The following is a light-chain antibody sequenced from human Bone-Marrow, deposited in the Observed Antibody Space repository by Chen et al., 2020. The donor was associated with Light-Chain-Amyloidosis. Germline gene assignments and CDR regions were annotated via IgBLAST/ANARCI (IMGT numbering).Light chain of an antibody. CDR2: EVT. J-gene: IGLJ1*01. CDR3: SSYTITNTLV. CDR1: SSDVGGDNH. V-gene: IGLV2-14*01. Sequence: SALTHPASVTGPPAQSITISCTGTSSDVGGDNHVSWYQQHPDKAPKLMIYEVTNRPSWVPDRFSGSKSDNTASLTISGLQTEDEADYFCSSYTITNTLVFGSGTRVTVL.